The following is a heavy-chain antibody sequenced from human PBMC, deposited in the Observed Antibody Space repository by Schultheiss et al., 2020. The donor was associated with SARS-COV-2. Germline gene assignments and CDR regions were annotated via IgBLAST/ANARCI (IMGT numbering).Heavy chain of an antibody. Sequence: SQTLSLTCAVYGGSFSGYCWSWIRQPPGKGLEWIGYIYYSGSTNYNPSLKSRVTISVDTSKNQFSLKLSSVTAADTAVYYCARLLNYGDYSLGIDPWGQGTLVTVSS. CDR3: ARLLNYGDYSLGIDP. J-gene: IGHJ5*02. CDR2: IYYSGST. CDR1: GGSFSGYC. D-gene: IGHD4-17*01. V-gene: IGHV4-34*01.